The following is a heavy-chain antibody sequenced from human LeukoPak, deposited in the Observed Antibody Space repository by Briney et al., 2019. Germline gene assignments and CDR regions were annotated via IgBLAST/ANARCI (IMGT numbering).Heavy chain of an antibody. CDR1: GYRFNAYW. D-gene: IGHD3-10*01. J-gene: IGHJ5*02. CDR3: ARGGFGGTSHWFDP. V-gene: IGHV5-51*01. Sequence: GESLKISCKGSGYRFNAYWIAWVRQMPGKGLEWMGIIYPDDSDTRYSPSFQGQVTISADKSVRTAYLQWSSLKASDTAMYYCARGGFGGTSHWFDPWGQGTLVTVSS. CDR2: IYPDDSDT.